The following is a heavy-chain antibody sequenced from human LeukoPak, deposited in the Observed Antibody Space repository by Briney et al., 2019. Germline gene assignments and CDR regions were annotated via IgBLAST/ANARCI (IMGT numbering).Heavy chain of an antibody. D-gene: IGHD6-19*01. CDR3: ARGYSSRNWFDP. Sequence: PSETLSLTCTVSGGSISSSSYYWGWIRQPPGKGLEWIGSIYYSGSTNYNPSLKSRVTISVDTSKNQFSLKLSSVTAADTAVYYCARGYSSRNWFDPWGQGTLVTVSS. CDR2: IYYSGST. J-gene: IGHJ5*02. V-gene: IGHV4-39*07. CDR1: GGSISSSSYY.